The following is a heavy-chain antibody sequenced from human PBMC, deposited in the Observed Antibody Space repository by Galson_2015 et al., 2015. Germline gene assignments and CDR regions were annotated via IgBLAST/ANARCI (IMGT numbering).Heavy chain of an antibody. J-gene: IGHJ4*02. CDR1: GGTFSSYA. D-gene: IGHD6-6*01. CDR3: ARDPASHYSSSSGFDY. CDR2: IIPIFGTA. Sequence: SVKVSCKASGGTFSSYAISWVRQAPGQGLEWMGGIIPIFGTANYAQKFQGRVTITADESTSTAYMELSSLRSEDTAVYYCARDPASHYSSSSGFDYWGQGTLLTVSS. V-gene: IGHV1-69*13.